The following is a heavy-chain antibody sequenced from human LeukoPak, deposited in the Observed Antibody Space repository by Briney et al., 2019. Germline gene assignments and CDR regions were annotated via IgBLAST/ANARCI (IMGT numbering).Heavy chain of an antibody. CDR2: IYSDDRA. J-gene: IGHJ6*03. Sequence: PGGSLRLSRVASGFTVSRNVMSWVRQAPGKGLEWVSLIYSDDRAFYADSVKGRFTISRNNSKNTLFLQMSSLKPEDTAIYYCARDLAGFQEPRYYYYMDVWGKGTTVTVSS. CDR3: ARDLAGFQEPRYYYYMDV. CDR1: GFTVSRNV. V-gene: IGHV3-66*02. D-gene: IGHD1-14*01.